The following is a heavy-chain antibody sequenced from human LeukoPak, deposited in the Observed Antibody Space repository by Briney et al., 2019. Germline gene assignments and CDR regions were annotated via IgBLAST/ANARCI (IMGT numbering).Heavy chain of an antibody. CDR3: ARDERSRYYYMDV. V-gene: IGHV4-59*01. J-gene: IGHJ6*03. CDR2: IYYSGST. CDR1: GGSISSYY. Sequence: SVTLSLTCTVSGGSISSYYWSWIRQPPGKGLEWIGYIYYSGSTKYNPSLKSRVTISVDTSKNQFSLKLSSVTAADTAVYYCARDERSRYYYMDVWGKGTTVTVSS.